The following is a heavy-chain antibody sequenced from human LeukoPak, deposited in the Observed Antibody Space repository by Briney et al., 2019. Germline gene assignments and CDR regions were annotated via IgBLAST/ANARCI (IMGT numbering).Heavy chain of an antibody. CDR1: GGSFSGYY. V-gene: IGHV4-34*01. D-gene: IGHD1-26*01. J-gene: IGHJ4*02. CDR2: INHSGYT. Sequence: PSETLSLTCALYGGSFSGYYWSWTRQSPGKGLEWIGQINHSGYTNYKPSLKSRVTMSVDTSKNQFSLKLISMTAADTAVYYCARLGSRVLWGQGTLVTVSS. CDR3: ARLGSRVL.